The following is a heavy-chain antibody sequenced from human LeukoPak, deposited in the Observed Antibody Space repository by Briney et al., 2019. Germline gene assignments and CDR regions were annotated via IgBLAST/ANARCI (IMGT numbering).Heavy chain of an antibody. CDR3: ARDLGNTGWYTFDY. J-gene: IGHJ4*02. CDR1: GDSVSSNNGA. CDR2: TYYRSKWYN. V-gene: IGHV6-1*01. D-gene: IGHD6-19*01. Sequence: SQTLSLTCDISGDSVSSNNGAWNWIRQSPSRGLEGLGRTYYRSKWYNDYAGSLNGRITISPDTSKNQFSLHLNSVTPEDTAVYCCARDLGNTGWYTFDYWGQGILVTVSS.